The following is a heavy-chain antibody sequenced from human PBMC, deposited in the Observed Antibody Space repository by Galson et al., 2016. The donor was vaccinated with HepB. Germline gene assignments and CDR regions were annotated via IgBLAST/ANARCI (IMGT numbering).Heavy chain of an antibody. V-gene: IGHV1-2*02. CDR3: AREMVRGSFDI. J-gene: IGHJ3*02. D-gene: IGHD2-8*01. CDR1: GYTFTGYY. CDR2: INPNSGDT. Sequence: SVKVSCKASGYTFTGYYMHWVRQAPGQGLEWMGWINPNSGDTNYAQKFQGRVTMTRDTSISTAYMELSRLRSDDTAVYYCAREMVRGSFDIWGQGTLVTVSS.